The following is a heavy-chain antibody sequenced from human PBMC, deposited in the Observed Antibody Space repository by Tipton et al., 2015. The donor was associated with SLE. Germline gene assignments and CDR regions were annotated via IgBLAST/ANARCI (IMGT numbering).Heavy chain of an antibody. CDR1: GGSITNTPYF. CDR3: AGHPQLAYVGP. J-gene: IGHJ4*02. Sequence: TLSLTCSVSGGSITNTPYFWGWIRQTPGKGLEWIGTVYYSGTTYYSPSLKSRVTISLDTSKNHFSLLLNSVTAADTAVYYCAGHPQLAYVGPWGPGTLVTVSS. V-gene: IGHV4-39*07. D-gene: IGHD3-16*01. CDR2: VYYSGTT.